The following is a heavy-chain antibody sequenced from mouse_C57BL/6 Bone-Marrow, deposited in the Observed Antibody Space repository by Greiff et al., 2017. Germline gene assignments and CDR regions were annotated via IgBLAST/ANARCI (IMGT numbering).Heavy chain of an antibody. CDR3: SSFEANYFDF. Sequence: EVQLQQSGAELVRPGASVKLSCTASGFNIKDDYIHWVKQRPEQGLEWIGWIDPEIGDTEYASKFQGQATITTDTSSNTAYLQLSSLTSKDPAVTYCSSFEANYFDFWGQGTPLTVAS. CDR1: GFNIKDDY. D-gene: IGHD1-1*01. J-gene: IGHJ2*01. CDR2: IDPEIGDT. V-gene: IGHV14-4*01.